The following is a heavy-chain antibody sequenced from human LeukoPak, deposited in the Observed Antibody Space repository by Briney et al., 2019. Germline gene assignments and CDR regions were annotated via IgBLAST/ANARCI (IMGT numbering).Heavy chain of an antibody. Sequence: SETLSLTCTVSGGSISSGSYYWSWIRQPPGKGLEWIGQINHSGSTNYNPSLKSRVTISVDTPKNQFSLKLSSVTAADTAVYYCARVPGYWGQGTLVTVSS. CDR1: GGSISSGSYY. CDR3: ARVPGY. V-gene: IGHV4-39*07. CDR2: INHSGST. J-gene: IGHJ4*02. D-gene: IGHD2-15*01.